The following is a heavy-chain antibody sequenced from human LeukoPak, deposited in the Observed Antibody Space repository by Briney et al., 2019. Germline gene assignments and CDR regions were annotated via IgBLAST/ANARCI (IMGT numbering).Heavy chain of an antibody. CDR2: INPNSGGT. J-gene: IGHJ6*02. D-gene: IGHD6-25*01. CDR1: GYTLTGYY. Sequence: ASVKVSCKASGYTLTGYYMQGVRQAPGQGLEWMGWINPNSGGTNYAQKFQGRVTMTRDTSISTAYMELSRLRSDDTAVYFCASDLCVCSGCDEDYYYVMDVWGRGTTVTVSS. CDR3: ASDLCVCSGCDEDYYYVMDV. V-gene: IGHV1-2*02.